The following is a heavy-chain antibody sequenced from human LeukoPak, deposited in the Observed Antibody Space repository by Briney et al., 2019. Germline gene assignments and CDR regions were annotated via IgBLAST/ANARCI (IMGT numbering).Heavy chain of an antibody. CDR1: GGSISSYY. J-gene: IGHJ6*03. CDR2: IYTSGST. CDR3: ASFRGGSGSYAVGYYYYMDV. D-gene: IGHD1-26*01. V-gene: IGHV4-4*07. Sequence: AETLSLTCTVSGGSISSYYWSWVRQPAGKGLEWIGRIYTSGSTNYNPSLKSRVTMSVDTSKNQFSLKLTSVTAADTAVYYCASFRGGSGSYAVGYYYYMDVWGKGTTVTVSS.